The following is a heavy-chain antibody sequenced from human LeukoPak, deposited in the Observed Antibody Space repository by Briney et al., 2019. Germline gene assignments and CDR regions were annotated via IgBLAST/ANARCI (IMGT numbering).Heavy chain of an antibody. Sequence: SETLSLTCTVSGYSISSGYYWGWIRQPPGKGLEWIGSIYHSGSTYYNPSLKSRVTISVDTSKNQFSLKLSSVTAADTAVYYCARESHDILTGSTPDYWGQGTLVTVSS. CDR3: ARESHDILTGSTPDY. D-gene: IGHD3-9*01. V-gene: IGHV4-38-2*02. J-gene: IGHJ4*02. CDR1: GYSISSGYY. CDR2: IYHSGST.